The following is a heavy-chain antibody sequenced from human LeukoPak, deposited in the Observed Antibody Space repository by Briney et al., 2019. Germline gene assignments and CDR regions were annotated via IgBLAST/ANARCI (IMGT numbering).Heavy chain of an antibody. Sequence: SETLSLTCTVSGGSISSSSYYWGWIRQPPGKGLEWIGSIYYSGSTYYNPSLKSRVTISVDTSKNQFSLKLSSVTAADTAVYYCARHPYCSGGSCFIDYWGQGTLVTVSS. D-gene: IGHD2-15*01. V-gene: IGHV4-39*01. J-gene: IGHJ4*02. CDR2: IYYSGST. CDR3: ARHPYCSGGSCFIDY. CDR1: GGSISSSSYY.